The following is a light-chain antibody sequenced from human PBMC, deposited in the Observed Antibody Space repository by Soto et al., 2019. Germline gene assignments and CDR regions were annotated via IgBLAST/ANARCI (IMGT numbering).Light chain of an antibody. V-gene: IGKV1-5*01. CDR1: QTIANY. CDR2: DAA. Sequence: DIQMTQSPSSLSASVGDRVTITCRAGQTIANYLNWYQQKPGKAPKLLIYDAASLETGVPSRFSGSGSGTEFTLTISSLQPDDFATYYCQQYSGYSSGTFGQGTKVGI. CDR3: QQYSGYSSGT. J-gene: IGKJ1*01.